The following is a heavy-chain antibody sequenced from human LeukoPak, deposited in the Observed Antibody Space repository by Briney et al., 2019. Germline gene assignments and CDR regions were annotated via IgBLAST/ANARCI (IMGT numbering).Heavy chain of an antibody. J-gene: IGHJ6*03. D-gene: IGHD6-6*01. V-gene: IGHV1-24*01. CDR1: GYTLTELS. CDR3: ATASAARLYYYYYYMDV. Sequence: ASVKVSCKVSGYTLTELSMHWVRQAPGKGLEWMGGFYPEDGETIYAQKFQGRVTMTEDTSTDTAYMELSRLKSEDTAVYYCATASAARLYYYYYYMDVWGKGTTVTVSS. CDR2: FYPEDGET.